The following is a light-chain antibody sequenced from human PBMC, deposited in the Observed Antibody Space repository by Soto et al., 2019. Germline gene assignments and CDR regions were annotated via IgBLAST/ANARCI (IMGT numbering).Light chain of an antibody. V-gene: IGKV1-33*01. CDR2: DAS. J-gene: IGKJ4*01. CDR3: QQYDNRPLT. Sequence: DIQMTQSPSSLSASVGDRVTITCQASQNISNYLNWYQQKPGKAPKLLIYDASNLETGVPSRFSGSGSGTDFTFTISSLQPEDSATYYCQQYDNRPLTFGGGTKVESK. CDR1: QNISNY.